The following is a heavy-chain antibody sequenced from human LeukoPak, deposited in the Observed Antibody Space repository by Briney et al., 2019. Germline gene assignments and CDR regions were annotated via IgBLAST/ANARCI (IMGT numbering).Heavy chain of an antibody. CDR3: ARFSGYSLGY. CDR2: LYYSGST. Sequence: SETLSLTCIVSGGFINSTTSYWSWIRQPPGKGLEWIGTLYYSGSTGYNPSLKSRVTTSLDTSKNQFSLKLSSVTAADTAVYYCARFSGYSLGYWGQGTLVTVSS. CDR1: GGFINSTTSY. J-gene: IGHJ4*02. D-gene: IGHD3-22*01. V-gene: IGHV4-39*07.